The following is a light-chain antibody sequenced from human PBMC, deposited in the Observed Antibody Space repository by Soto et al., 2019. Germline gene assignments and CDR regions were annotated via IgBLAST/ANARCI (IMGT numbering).Light chain of an antibody. CDR3: YQYGDWPGA. Sequence: NVLTQSPGTLSLSPWYQATLSCMASQSVSSSYLAWYQQKPGQAHRLLIYGASTRATGIPDRFSGSGSGTEFNLTISSLQSEDFAVYSCYQYGDWPGAFGGGTKVAIK. J-gene: IGKJ4*01. CDR1: QSVSSSY. V-gene: IGKV3-20*01. CDR2: GAS.